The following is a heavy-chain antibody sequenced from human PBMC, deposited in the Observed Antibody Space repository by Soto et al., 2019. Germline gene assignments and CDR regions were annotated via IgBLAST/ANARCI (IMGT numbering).Heavy chain of an antibody. D-gene: IGHD3-22*01. CDR3: AREGTSYDSSGYYYAY. Sequence: GASVKVSCKASGYTFTGYYMHWVRQAPGQGLEWMGWINPNSGGTNYAQKFQGWVTMTRDTSISTAYMELSRLRSDDTAVYYCAREGTSYDSSGYYYAYWGQGTLVTVSS. V-gene: IGHV1-2*04. J-gene: IGHJ4*02. CDR1: GYTFTGYY. CDR2: INPNSGGT.